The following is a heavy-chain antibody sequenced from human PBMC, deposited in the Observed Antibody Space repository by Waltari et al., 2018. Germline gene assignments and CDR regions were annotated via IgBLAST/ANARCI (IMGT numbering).Heavy chain of an antibody. CDR3: ARIAAAGTDYYYMDV. Sequence: QVQLVQSGAEVKKPGASVKVSCKASGYTFTGYYMHWVRQAPGQGLEWMGRINPNSGGTNYAQKFQVRVTMTRDTSISTAYMELSRLRSDDTAVYYCARIAAAGTDYYYMDVWGKGTTVTVSS. CDR1: GYTFTGYY. J-gene: IGHJ6*03. V-gene: IGHV1-2*06. CDR2: INPNSGGT. D-gene: IGHD6-13*01.